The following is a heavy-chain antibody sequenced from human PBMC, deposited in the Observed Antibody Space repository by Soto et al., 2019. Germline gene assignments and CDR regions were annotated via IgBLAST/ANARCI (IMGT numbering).Heavy chain of an antibody. CDR3: AKDQARAASHGID. J-gene: IGHJ3*01. D-gene: IGHD6-13*01. CDR2: MSNDGSDK. CDR1: GFTFNNYG. V-gene: IGHV3-30*18. Sequence: QVQLVESGGGVVQPGRSLRLSCAASGFTFNNYGMHWARQAPGKGLEWVAAMSNDGSDKYYADSVKVRLTITRDNSKNTVFLQMSSLRAEDTAVYYCAKDQARAASHGIDWGQGTMVTVSS.